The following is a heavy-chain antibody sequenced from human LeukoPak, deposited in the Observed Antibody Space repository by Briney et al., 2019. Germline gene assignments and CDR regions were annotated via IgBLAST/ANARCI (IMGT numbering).Heavy chain of an antibody. D-gene: IGHD5-18*01. CDR1: GGTLSSYA. Sequence: SVKVSCKASGGTLSSYAISWVRQAPGQGLEWMGGIIPIFGTANYAQKFQGRVTITADESTSTAYMELSSLRSEDTAVYYCARDSVDTAMAMAYYYGMDVWGQGTTVTVSS. CDR3: ARDSVDTAMAMAYYYGMDV. CDR2: IIPIFGTA. V-gene: IGHV1-69*13. J-gene: IGHJ6*02.